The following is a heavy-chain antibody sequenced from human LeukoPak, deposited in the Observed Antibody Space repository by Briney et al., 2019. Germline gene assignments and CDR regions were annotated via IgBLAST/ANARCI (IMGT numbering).Heavy chain of an antibody. CDR1: RYTFTSNY. CDR3: ARDCSSTRCQGPVFDN. V-gene: IGHV1-46*01. J-gene: IGHJ4*02. Sequence: ASVKVPCKASRYTFTSNYMHWVRQAPGQGLEWMGIIHPSGGNTNYAQKFQGRVAMTRDTSTSTVYMELSSLRSEDTAIYYCARDCSSTRCQGPVFDNWGQGTLVTVSS. CDR2: IHPSGGNT. D-gene: IGHD2-2*01.